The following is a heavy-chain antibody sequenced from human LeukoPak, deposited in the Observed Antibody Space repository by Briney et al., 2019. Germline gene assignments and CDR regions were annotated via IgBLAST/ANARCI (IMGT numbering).Heavy chain of an antibody. CDR2: IRQDGSEK. D-gene: IGHD5-12*01. V-gene: IGHV3-7*01. J-gene: IGHJ6*03. CDR1: GFSFSNYW. CDR3: ARGVSGSGYDYTYYYYYYMDV. Sequence: GSLRLSCAASGFSFSNYWMSWVRQAPGKGLEWVANIRQDGSEKYYVDSVKGRFTISRDNAKNSLYVQMNSLRGEDTAVYYYARGVSGSGYDYTYYYYYYMDVWGKGTTVTVSS.